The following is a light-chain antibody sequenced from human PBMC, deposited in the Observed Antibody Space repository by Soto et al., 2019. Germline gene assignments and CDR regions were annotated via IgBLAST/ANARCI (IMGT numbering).Light chain of an antibody. CDR3: QQYDTSPT. Sequence: EIVLTQSPGTLSLSPGERATLSYRASQRINSNSLAWYQQIPGLAPRLLIYGASSRATGIPDRFSGSGSGTDFTLTISRLEPEDFAFYYCQQYDTSPTFGQGTKVEIK. CDR1: QRINSNS. CDR2: GAS. J-gene: IGKJ1*01. V-gene: IGKV3-20*01.